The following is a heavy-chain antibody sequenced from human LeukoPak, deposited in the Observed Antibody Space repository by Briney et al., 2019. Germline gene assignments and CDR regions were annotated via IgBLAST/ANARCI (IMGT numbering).Heavy chain of an antibody. Sequence: GGSLRLSCAASGFTFSDYYMSWIRQAPGKGLEWVSYISSSRSDTKYADSVKGRFAISRDNAKNSLYLQMNSLRAEDTAVYYCARDRLWEVGATPYFAYCGQGTLVTVSS. D-gene: IGHD1-26*01. CDR3: ARDRLWEVGATPYFAY. J-gene: IGHJ4*02. CDR1: GFTFSDYY. V-gene: IGHV3-11*05. CDR2: ISSSRSDT.